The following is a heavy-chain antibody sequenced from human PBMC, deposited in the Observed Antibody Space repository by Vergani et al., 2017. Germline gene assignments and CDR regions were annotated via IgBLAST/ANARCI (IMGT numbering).Heavy chain of an antibody. D-gene: IGHD6-13*01. CDR1: GFTFSSYG. CDR3: ARGRGSSWPVPFDS. V-gene: IGHV3-33*01. J-gene: IGHJ4*02. CDR2: IWYDGSNK. Sequence: QVQLVESGGGVVQPGRSLRLSCAASGFTFSSYGMHWVRQAPGKGLEWVAVIWYDGSNKYYADSVKGRFTISRDNSKNTLYLQMNSLRAEDTAVYYCARGRGSSWPVPFDSGAREPWSPSPQ.